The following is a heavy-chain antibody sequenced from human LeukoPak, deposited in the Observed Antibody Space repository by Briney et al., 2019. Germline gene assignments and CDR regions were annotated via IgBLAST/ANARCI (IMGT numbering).Heavy chain of an antibody. CDR2: IYTSGST. J-gene: IGHJ6*02. V-gene: IGHV4-4*07. D-gene: IGHD6-13*01. Sequence: SETLSLTCTVSGGSISSYYWSWIRQPAGKGLEWIGRIYTSGSTNYNPSLKSRVTMSVDTSKYQFSLKLSSVTAADTAVYYCAREAAVNYYYYYGMDVWGQGTTVTVSS. CDR1: GGSISSYY. CDR3: AREAAVNYYYYYGMDV.